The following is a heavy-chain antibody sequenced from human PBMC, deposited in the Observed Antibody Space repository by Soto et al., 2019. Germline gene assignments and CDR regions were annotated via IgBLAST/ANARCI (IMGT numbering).Heavy chain of an antibody. V-gene: IGHV3-74*01. J-gene: IGHJ6*02. CDR2: INSDGSST. D-gene: IGHD3-22*01. Sequence: GGSLRLSCAASGFTFSSYWMHWVRQAPGKGLVWVSRINSDGSSTNYADSVKGRFTISRDNAKNTLYLQMNSLRAEDAAVYYCARGGPGPRGGYYNYYYYYGMDVWGQGTTVTVSS. CDR1: GFTFSSYW. CDR3: ARGGPGPRGGYYNYYYYYGMDV.